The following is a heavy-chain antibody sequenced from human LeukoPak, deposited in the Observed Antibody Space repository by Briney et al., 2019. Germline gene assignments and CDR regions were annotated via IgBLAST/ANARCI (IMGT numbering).Heavy chain of an antibody. CDR1: GYTFTSYD. CDR2: MNPNSGNT. J-gene: IGHJ4*02. V-gene: IGHV1-8*03. D-gene: IGHD1-7*01. CDR3: ARGNDGNWNYKGYDY. Sequence: GASVKVSCKASGYTFTSYDINWVRQATGQGLEWMGWMNPNSGNTGYAQKFQGRVTITRNTSISTAYMELSSLRSEDTAVYYCARGNDGNWNYKGYDYWGQGTLVTVSS.